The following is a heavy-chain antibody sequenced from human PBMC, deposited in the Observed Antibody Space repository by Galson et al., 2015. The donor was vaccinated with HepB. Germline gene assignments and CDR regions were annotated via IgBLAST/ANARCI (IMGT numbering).Heavy chain of an antibody. CDR3: ARGRCGGDCYTDAFDI. CDR2: INAGNGNT. Sequence: SVKVSCKASGYTFTSYAMHWVRQAPGQRLEWMGWINAGNGNTKYSQKFQGRVTITRDTSASTAYMEPSSLRSEDTAVYYCARGRCGGDCYTDAFDIWGQGTMVTVSS. V-gene: IGHV1-3*01. J-gene: IGHJ3*02. CDR1: GYTFTSYA. D-gene: IGHD2-21*01.